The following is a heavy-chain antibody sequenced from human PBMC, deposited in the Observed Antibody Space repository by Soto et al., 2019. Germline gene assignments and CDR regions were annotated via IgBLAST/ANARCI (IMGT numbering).Heavy chain of an antibody. D-gene: IGHD2-2*01. CDR1: GASISSPTNF. Sequence: SETLSLTCTVSGASISSPTNFWSWVRQAPGKGLEWIGFIHYRGTTFYNPSLKRPLTLSVDTSNNQFSLNLTSVTAADTAVYYCARARGYCTGPSCSIFYFSVLDVWGQGTTVSGSS. J-gene: IGHJ6*02. CDR3: ARARGYCTGPSCSIFYFSVLDV. CDR2: IHYRGTT. V-gene: IGHV4-30-4*01.